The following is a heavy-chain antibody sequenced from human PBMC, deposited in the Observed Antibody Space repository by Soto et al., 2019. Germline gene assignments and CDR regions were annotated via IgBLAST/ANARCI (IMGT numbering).Heavy chain of an antibody. D-gene: IGHD2-8*02. V-gene: IGHV3-13*01. J-gene: IGHJ5*02. Sequence: EVQLVESGGGLVQPGGSLRLSCAASGFTFSTYDMHWVRQAPGKGLEWVSAIGTQHDAYYPDSVKGRFTTSRENAKKSLLLKINSLGAGDTGVYFCGRQASYWHGGGGWFDPWGQGTLVTVSS. CDR2: IGTQHDA. CDR3: GRQASYWHGGGGWFDP. CDR1: GFTFSTYD.